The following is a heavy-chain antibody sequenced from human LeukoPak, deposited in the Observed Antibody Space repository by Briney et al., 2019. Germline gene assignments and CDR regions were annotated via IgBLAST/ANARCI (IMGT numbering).Heavy chain of an antibody. J-gene: IGHJ4*02. CDR1: GFTFSNYG. Sequence: GGSLRLSCAASGFTFSNYGMHWARQAPGKGLEWVGVIWYDGSNVKYPDSVKGRFTISRDNSKNMMYLQMNSLRAEDTAVYYRARDRGPRTGFMVREAYDYWGQGTLVTVSS. CDR2: IWYDGSNV. D-gene: IGHD3-10*01. CDR3: ARDRGPRTGFMVREAYDY. V-gene: IGHV3-33*01.